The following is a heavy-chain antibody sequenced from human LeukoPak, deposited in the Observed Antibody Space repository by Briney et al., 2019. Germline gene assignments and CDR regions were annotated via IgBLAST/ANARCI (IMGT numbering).Heavy chain of an antibody. CDR3: ARDHGGLDY. V-gene: IGHV3-30-3*01. CDR1: GFTFSGHS. J-gene: IGHJ4*02. CDR2: ISYDGNKK. Sequence: QPGGSLRLSCVVSGFTFSGHSMHWVRQVPGKGLEWVAVISYDGNKKYYADSVKGRFTISRDISKNTLYLQMNSLRPENTAVYYCARDHGGLDYWGQGTVITVSS.